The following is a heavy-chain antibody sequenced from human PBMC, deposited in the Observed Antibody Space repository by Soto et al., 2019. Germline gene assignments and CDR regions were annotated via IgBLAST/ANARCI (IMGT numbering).Heavy chain of an antibody. Sequence: GGSLRLSCAASGFTFSNTWMTWVRQPQGKGLEWVGRIKGKTAGGTIDYAAPVKGRFTISRDDSKNTLYLQMNSLKTEDTAVYYCTTVGRSGYADWGQGTLVTVSS. CDR3: TTVGRSGYAD. V-gene: IGHV3-15*01. CDR2: IKGKTAGGTI. J-gene: IGHJ4*02. CDR1: GFTFSNTW. D-gene: IGHD5-12*01.